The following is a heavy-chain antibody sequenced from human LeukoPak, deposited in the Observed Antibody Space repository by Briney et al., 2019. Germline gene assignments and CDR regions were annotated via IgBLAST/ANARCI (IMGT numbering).Heavy chain of an antibody. CDR1: GFTFSSYG. D-gene: IGHD2-2*01. V-gene: IGHV3-33*01. J-gene: IGHJ4*02. CDR2: IWYDGSNK. CDR3: ARDLVVVPAAILDY. Sequence: PGGSLRLSCAASGFTFSSYGMHWVRQAPGKGLEWVAVIWYDGSNKYYADSVKGRFTISRDNSKNTLYLQMNSLRAEDTAVYYCARDLVVVPAAILDYWGQGTLVTVSS.